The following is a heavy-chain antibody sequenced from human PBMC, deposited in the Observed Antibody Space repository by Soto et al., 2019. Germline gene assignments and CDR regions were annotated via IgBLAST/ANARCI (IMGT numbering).Heavy chain of an antibody. Sequence: QVQLVESGGGVVQPGRSLRLSCAASGFTFSSYAMHWVRQAPGKGLEWVAVISYDGSNKYYADSVKGRFTISRDNSKNTLYLRMNSLRAEDTAVYYCARDDRDYGDPTVDGYNWFDHWGQGTLVTVSS. CDR1: GFTFSSYA. D-gene: IGHD4-17*01. J-gene: IGHJ5*02. V-gene: IGHV3-30-3*01. CDR2: ISYDGSNK. CDR3: ARDDRDYGDPTVDGYNWFDH.